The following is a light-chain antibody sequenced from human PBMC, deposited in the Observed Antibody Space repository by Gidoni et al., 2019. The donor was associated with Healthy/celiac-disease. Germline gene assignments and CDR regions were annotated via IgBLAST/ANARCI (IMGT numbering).Light chain of an antibody. CDR1: QSVSSN. J-gene: IGKJ1*01. V-gene: IGKV3-15*01. CDR3: QQYNNWPQT. Sequence: EIVMTQSPATLSVSPGERATLSCRASQSVSSNLAWYQQKPGQAPRLLIYGASTRATGIPARFSGSGSVTEFTLTISSLQSEDFAVYYCQQYNNWPQTFXQXTKVEIK. CDR2: GAS.